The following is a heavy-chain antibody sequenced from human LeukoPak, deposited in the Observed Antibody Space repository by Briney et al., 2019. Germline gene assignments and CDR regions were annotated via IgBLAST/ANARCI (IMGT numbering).Heavy chain of an antibody. CDR3: ARDGAMSAAFYI. Sequence: GGSLRLSCAASGFTFSSYSMNWVRQAQGKGLEWVSYISTSSSTIYYADSVKGRFTISRDDAKNSLYLQMNSLRAEDTAVYYCARDGAMSAAFYIWGQGTIVTVSS. CDR1: GFTFSSYS. CDR2: ISTSSSTI. J-gene: IGHJ3*02. D-gene: IGHD4/OR15-4a*01. V-gene: IGHV3-48*04.